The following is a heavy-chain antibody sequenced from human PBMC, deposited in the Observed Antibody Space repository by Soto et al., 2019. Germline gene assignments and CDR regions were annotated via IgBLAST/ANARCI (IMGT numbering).Heavy chain of an antibody. CDR3: AGLRWPPLHYYGMDV. D-gene: IGHD4-17*01. J-gene: IGHJ6*02. CDR1: GGSFSGYY. CDR2: INHSGST. Sequence: SATRSLTCAVYGGSFSGYYWSWIRQPPGKGLEWIGEINHSGSTNYNPSLKSRVTISVDTPKNQFSLKLSSVTAADTAVYYCAGLRWPPLHYYGMDVWGQGTTVTVSS. V-gene: IGHV4-34*01.